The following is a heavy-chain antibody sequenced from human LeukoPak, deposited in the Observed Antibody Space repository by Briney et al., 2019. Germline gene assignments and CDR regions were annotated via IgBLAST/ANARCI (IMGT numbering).Heavy chain of an antibody. Sequence: PSETLSLTCTVSGYSISSGYYWGRIRQPPGKGLEWIGSIYHSGSTYYNPSLKSRVTISVDTSKNQFSLKLSSVTAADTAVYYCARAYGAKMGYYFDYWGQGTLVTVSS. CDR2: IYHSGST. V-gene: IGHV4-38-2*02. D-gene: IGHD4-17*01. CDR1: GYSISSGYY. CDR3: ARAYGAKMGYYFDY. J-gene: IGHJ4*02.